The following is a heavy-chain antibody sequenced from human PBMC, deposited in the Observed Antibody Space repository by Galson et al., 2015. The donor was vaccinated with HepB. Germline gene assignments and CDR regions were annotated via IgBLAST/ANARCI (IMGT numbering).Heavy chain of an antibody. Sequence: SLRLSCAASGFTFSSYSMNWVRQAPGKGLEWVSYISSTGTTIFYADSVKGRFTISRDNAKNSLYLQMNSLEDNDTAIYYCARGWHSSSSTYFDNWGQGTLLTVSS. CDR3: ARGWHSSSSTYFDN. D-gene: IGHD6-6*01. CDR2: ISSTGTTI. V-gene: IGHV3-48*02. J-gene: IGHJ4*02. CDR1: GFTFSSYS.